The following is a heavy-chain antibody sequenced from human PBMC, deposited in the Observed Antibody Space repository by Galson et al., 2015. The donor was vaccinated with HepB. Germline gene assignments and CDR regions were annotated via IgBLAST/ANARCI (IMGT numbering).Heavy chain of an antibody. D-gene: IGHD3-10*01. V-gene: IGHV1-69*04. CDR1: GGTFNSNA. J-gene: IGHJ4*02. CDR2: IIPILGLP. CDR3: AREVGRYYGSWSPWDFDY. Sequence: SVKVSCKASGGTFNSNAISWVRQAPGQGLEWMGRIIPILGLPRYAQKFQGRLTIIADKSTRTADMELSSLTSGDTALYYFAREVGRYYGSWSPWDFDYWGQGTLVSVSS.